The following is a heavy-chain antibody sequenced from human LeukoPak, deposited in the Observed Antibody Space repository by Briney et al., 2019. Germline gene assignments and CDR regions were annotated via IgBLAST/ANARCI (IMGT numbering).Heavy chain of an antibody. CDR1: GGSISSYY. V-gene: IGHV4-59*01. D-gene: IGHD3/OR15-3a*01. CDR3: TVQATWTGTPYYGDC. Sequence: KPSETLSLTCTVSGGSISSYYWSWIRQPPGKGLEWIGYIYYSGSTNYNPSLKSRVTISVDTSKNQFSLKLSSVTAADRAVFYCTVQATWTGTPYYGDCWIEGTLVTASS. CDR2: IYYSGST. J-gene: IGHJ4*02.